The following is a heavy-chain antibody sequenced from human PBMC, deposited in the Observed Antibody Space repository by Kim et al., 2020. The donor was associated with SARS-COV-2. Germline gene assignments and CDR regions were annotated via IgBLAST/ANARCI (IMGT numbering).Heavy chain of an antibody. Sequence: SETLSLTCTVSGGSISSGGYYWSWIRQHPGKGLEWIGYIYYSGSTYYNPSLKSRVTISVDTSKNQFSLKLSSVTAADTAVYYCAREAGGRDGYNGRIRLFDYWGQGTLVTVSS. CDR1: GGSISSGGYY. V-gene: IGHV4-31*03. D-gene: IGHD3-16*01. J-gene: IGHJ4*02. CDR2: IYYSGST. CDR3: AREAGGRDGYNGRIRLFDY.